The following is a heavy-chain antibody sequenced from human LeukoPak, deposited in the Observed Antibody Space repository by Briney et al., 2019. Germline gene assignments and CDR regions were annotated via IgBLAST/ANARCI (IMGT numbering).Heavy chain of an antibody. Sequence: ASVKASCKASGYTFTSYGISWVRQAPGQGLEWMGWISAYNGNTNYAQKLQGRVTMTTDTSTSTAYMELRSLRSDDTAVYYCARVPGGYSSSWFDYWGQGTLVTVSS. CDR1: GYTFTSYG. V-gene: IGHV1-18*01. D-gene: IGHD6-13*01. J-gene: IGHJ4*02. CDR3: ARVPGGYSSSWFDY. CDR2: ISAYNGNT.